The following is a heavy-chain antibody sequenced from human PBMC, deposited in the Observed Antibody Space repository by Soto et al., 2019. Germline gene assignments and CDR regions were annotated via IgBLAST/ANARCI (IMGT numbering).Heavy chain of an antibody. CDR1: GFTLTTYA. J-gene: IGHJ4*02. Sequence: EVQLLESGGGLVQPGGSLRLSCAASGFTLTTYAMSWVRQAPGKGLEWVSAIRGSGGTTYYADSVKGRFTISRDDSKNTVYLKMNSLRAKDKAVYYCAKLRQQVGVYFENGGQGTLLTVSS. V-gene: IGHV3-23*01. CDR3: AKLRQQVGVYFEN. CDR2: IRGSGGTT. D-gene: IGHD6-13*01.